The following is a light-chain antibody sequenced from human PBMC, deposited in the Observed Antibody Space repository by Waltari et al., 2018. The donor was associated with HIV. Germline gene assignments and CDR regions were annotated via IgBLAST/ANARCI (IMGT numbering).Light chain of an antibody. V-gene: IGLV2-11*01. J-gene: IGLJ2*01. Sequence: QSALTQPRSVSGSPGQSVTISCTGSTTNIGAYKFVSWYQHHPGKVPNLLLYDVTTRPSGVPDRFSGSKSGNSDSLTISGLQAGDEAHYFCCSYAGDYVWVFGGGTKLTVL. CDR1: TTNIGAYKF. CDR3: CSYAGDYVWV. CDR2: DVT.